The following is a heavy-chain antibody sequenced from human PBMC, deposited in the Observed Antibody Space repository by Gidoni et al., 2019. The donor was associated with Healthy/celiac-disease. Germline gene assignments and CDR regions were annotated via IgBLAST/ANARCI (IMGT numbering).Heavy chain of an antibody. CDR2: ISGSGGST. D-gene: IGHD1-1*01. Sequence: EVQLLESGGGLVQPGGSLRLSCAASGFTFSSSAMSWVRQAPGKGLEWVSAISGSGGSTYYADSVKGRFTISRDNSKNTLYLQMNSLRAEDTAVYYCAKEGNHGVRPSLYMDVWGKGTTVTVSS. V-gene: IGHV3-23*01. CDR3: AKEGNHGVRPSLYMDV. CDR1: GFTFSSSA. J-gene: IGHJ6*03.